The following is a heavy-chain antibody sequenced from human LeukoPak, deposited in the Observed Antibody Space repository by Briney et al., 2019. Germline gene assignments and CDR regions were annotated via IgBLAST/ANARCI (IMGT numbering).Heavy chain of an antibody. J-gene: IGHJ6*02. Sequence: PGGSLRLSCAASGFTFSSYAMSWVRQAPGKGLEWVSAISGSGGSTYCADSVKGRFTISRDNSKNTLYLQMNSLRAEDTAVYYCAKDWGVGGGYRLWGPYYYYYGMDVWGQGTTVTVSS. D-gene: IGHD5-18*01. CDR3: AKDWGVGGGYRLWGPYYYYYGMDV. V-gene: IGHV3-23*01. CDR2: ISGSGGST. CDR1: GFTFSSYA.